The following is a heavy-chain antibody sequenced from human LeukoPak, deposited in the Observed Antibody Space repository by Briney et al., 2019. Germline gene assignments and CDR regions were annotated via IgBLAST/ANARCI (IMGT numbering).Heavy chain of an antibody. Sequence: GGSLRLSCTASGFTFSTYAMNWVRQAPGKGLEWLSGISGSGNGTYYADSVKGRFTISRDNYKNMVYLQMNSLTVDAAATYYCAKRTMSAFDSWGQGPLLLVSS. V-gene: IGHV3-23*01. CDR2: ISGSGNGT. CDR3: AKRTMSAFDS. CDR1: GFTFSTYA. J-gene: IGHJ4*02.